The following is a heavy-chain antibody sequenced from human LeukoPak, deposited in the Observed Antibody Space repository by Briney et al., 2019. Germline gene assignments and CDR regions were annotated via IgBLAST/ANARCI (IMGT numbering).Heavy chain of an antibody. CDR3: ARGTWTPRFVVVISHAFDI. D-gene: IGHD2-21*01. CDR2: IYTSGST. V-gene: IGHV4-4*07. J-gene: IGHJ3*02. CDR1: GGSISSYY. Sequence: TSETLSLTCTVSGGSISSYYWSWIRQPAGKGLEWIGRIYTSGSTNYNPSLKSRVTMSVDTSKNQLSLKLSSVTAADTAVYYCARGTWTPRFVVVISHAFDIWGQGTMVTVSS.